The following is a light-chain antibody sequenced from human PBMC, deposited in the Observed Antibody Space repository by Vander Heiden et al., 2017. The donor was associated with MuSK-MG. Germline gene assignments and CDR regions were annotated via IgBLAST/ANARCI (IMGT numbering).Light chain of an antibody. CDR2: AAS. J-gene: IGKJ5*01. CDR3: QQSYSTPRIT. CDR1: QSISSY. V-gene: IGKV1-39*01. Sequence: DIQMTQSPSSLSASVGDRVTITCRASQSISSYLNWYQQKPGKAPKLLIYAASSLQSGVPSRFSGSGSGTDFTLTISSLQPEDFATYYCQQSYSTPRITFGQGTRLXIK.